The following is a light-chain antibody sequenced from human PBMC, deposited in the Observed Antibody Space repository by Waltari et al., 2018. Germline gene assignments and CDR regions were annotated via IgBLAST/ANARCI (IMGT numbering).Light chain of an antibody. CDR1: QSISSY. V-gene: IGKV1-39*01. J-gene: IGKJ5*01. Sequence: DIQMTQSPSSLSASVGDRVTITCRASQSISSYLNWYQQKPGKAPKLLIYAASSLQSGVPSMFSGSGSGTDFTLTISSLQPEDFATYYCQQSYSTPSAFGQGTRLEIK. CDR3: QQSYSTPSA. CDR2: AAS.